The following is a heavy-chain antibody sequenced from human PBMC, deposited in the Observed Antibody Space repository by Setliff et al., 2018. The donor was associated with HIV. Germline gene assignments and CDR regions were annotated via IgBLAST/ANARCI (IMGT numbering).Heavy chain of an antibody. CDR2: VHAGNSNT. Sequence: GASVKVSCKASGYTFTTYFIHWVRQAPGQRLEWMGWVHAGNSNTKYSQKFQGRVTFTRDTSAHTAYMELSSLTSEDTAVYYCATFYSTGWYNPWGQGTLVTVSS. V-gene: IGHV1-3*01. CDR1: GYTFTTYF. CDR3: ATFYSTGWYNP. J-gene: IGHJ5*02. D-gene: IGHD6-19*01.